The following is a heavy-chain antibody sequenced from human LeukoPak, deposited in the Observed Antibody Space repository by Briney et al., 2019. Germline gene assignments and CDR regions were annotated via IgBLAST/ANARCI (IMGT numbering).Heavy chain of an antibody. Sequence: ASVKVSCKASGYTFTGYFMHWVRQAPGQGLEWMGWINPNSGGTSYLQNFQGRVTMTRDTSISTAYMDLSRLRSDDTAVYYRARGRPGDYFDYWGQGTLVTVSS. CDR3: ARGRPGDYFDY. V-gene: IGHV1-2*02. CDR2: INPNSGGT. J-gene: IGHJ4*02. CDR1: GYTFTGYF. D-gene: IGHD6-25*01.